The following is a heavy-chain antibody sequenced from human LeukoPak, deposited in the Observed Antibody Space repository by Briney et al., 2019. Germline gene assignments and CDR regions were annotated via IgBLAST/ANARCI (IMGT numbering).Heavy chain of an antibody. J-gene: IGHJ4*02. CDR2: ISYDGSNK. CDR3: ARDEVHIVVVTAMAFDY. V-gene: IGHV3-30*03. Sequence: PGRSLRLSCAASGFTFSSYGMHWVRQAPGKGLEWVAVISYDGSNKYYADSVKGRFTISRDNSKNTLYLQMNSLRAEDTAVYYCARDEVHIVVVTAMAFDYWGQGTLVTVSS. D-gene: IGHD2-21*02. CDR1: GFTFSSYG.